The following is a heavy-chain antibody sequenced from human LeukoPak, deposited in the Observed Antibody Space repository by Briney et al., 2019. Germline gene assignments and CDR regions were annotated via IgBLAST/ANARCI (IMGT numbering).Heavy chain of an antibody. CDR1: GFTVSSNY. D-gene: IGHD3-16*01. J-gene: IGHJ4*02. V-gene: IGHV3-66*01. CDR2: IYSGGST. Sequence: GSLRLSCAASGFTVSSNYMSWVRQAPGKGLEWVSVIYSGGSTYYADSVKGRFTISRDNSKNTLYLQMNSLRAEDTAVYYCARNPLMIYYFDYWGQGTLVTVSS. CDR3: ARNPLMIYYFDY.